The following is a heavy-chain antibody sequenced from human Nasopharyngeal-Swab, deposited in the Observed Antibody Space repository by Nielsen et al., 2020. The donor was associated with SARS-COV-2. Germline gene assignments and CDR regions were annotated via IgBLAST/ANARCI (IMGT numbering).Heavy chain of an antibody. CDR2: IIPIFGTA. D-gene: IGHD2-2*01. CDR3: ARDPGVVPAAKRYFDY. J-gene: IGHJ4*02. CDR1: GGTFSSYA. V-gene: IGHV1-69*13. Sequence: SVKVSCKASGGTFSSYAISWVRQAPGQGLEWMGGIIPIFGTANYAQKFQGRVTITADESTSTAYMELSSLRSEDTAVYYCARDPGVVPAAKRYFDYWGQGTLVTVSS.